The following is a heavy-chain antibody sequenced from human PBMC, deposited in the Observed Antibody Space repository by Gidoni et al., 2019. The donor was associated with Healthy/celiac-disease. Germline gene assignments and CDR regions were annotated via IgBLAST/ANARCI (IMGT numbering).Heavy chain of an antibody. Sequence: EVQLVESGGGLVKPGGSLRLSCAASGFTFSNAWMSRVRQGPGTGLEWVGRIKSKTDGGTTDYAAPVKGRFTISRDDSKNTLYLQMNSLKTEDTAVYYCTTEVRQWLVLRGGRFNNWFDPWGQGTLVTVSS. CDR2: IKSKTDGGTT. CDR1: GFTFSNAW. J-gene: IGHJ5*02. V-gene: IGHV3-15*01. D-gene: IGHD6-19*01. CDR3: TTEVRQWLVLRGGRFNNWFDP.